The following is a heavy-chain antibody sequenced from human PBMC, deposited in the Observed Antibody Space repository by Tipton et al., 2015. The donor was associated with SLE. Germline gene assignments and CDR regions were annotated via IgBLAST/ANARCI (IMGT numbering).Heavy chain of an antibody. CDR2: IYTSGTT. V-gene: IGHV4-61*09. Sequence: TLSLTCTVSGGSISSGSYYWSWIRQPAGKGLEWIGHIYTSGTTNYNPSLKSRVTISVDTSKNQFSLKLSSVTAADTAVYYCAREPPFTMLSHDAFDIWGQGTMVTVSS. J-gene: IGHJ3*02. CDR3: AREPPFTMLSHDAFDI. CDR1: GGSISSGSYY. D-gene: IGHD2-8*01.